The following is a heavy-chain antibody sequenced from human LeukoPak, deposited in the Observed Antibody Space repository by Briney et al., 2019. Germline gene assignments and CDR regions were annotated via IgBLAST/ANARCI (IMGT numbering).Heavy chain of an antibody. J-gene: IGHJ2*01. CDR1: GGSISSYY. D-gene: IGHD3-22*01. V-gene: IGHV4-59*01. CDR2: IYYSGST. Sequence: SETLSLTCTVSGGSISSYYWSWIRQPPGKGLEWIGYIYYSGSTNYNPSLKSRVTISVDTSKNQFSLKLSSVSAADTAVYYCARYQGDRGYYDSSAIRYFDLWGRGTLVTVSS. CDR3: ARYQGDRGYYDSSAIRYFDL.